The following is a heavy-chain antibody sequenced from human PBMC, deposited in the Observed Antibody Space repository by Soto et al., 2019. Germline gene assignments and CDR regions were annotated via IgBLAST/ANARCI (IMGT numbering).Heavy chain of an antibody. CDR3: AHSPRLYVILTGYYNPHFFQH. Sequence: QITLKESGPALVKPTQTLSLTWTFSGFSLSTSGVGVGWIRQPPGKALEWLALIYWDDDKGYSPPLKSRLTITKDPSKSQLVLTMTNKDPVDTATDYCAHSPRLYVILTGYYNPHFFQHWGQGTLVTVSS. J-gene: IGHJ1*01. D-gene: IGHD3-9*01. CDR1: GFSLSTSGVG. V-gene: IGHV2-5*02. CDR2: IYWDDDK.